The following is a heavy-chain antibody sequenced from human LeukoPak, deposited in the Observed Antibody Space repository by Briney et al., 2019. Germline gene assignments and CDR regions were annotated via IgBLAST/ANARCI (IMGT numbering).Heavy chain of an antibody. V-gene: IGHV4-39*01. Sequence: PSETLSLTCTVSGGSIKSGSYLWAWSRQPPGKGLEWIGRIYQSGTTYYTSSLKSRVAMSVDTSKNQFSLKLSSVTAADTAVYYCARHGDGYYDILTGSFDFWGQGTLVTVSS. CDR2: IYQSGTT. D-gene: IGHD3-9*01. CDR1: GGSIKSGSYL. CDR3: ARHGDGYYDILTGSFDF. J-gene: IGHJ4*02.